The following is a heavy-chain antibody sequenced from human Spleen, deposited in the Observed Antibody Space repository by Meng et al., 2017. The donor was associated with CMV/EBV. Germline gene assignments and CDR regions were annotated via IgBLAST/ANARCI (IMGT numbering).Heavy chain of an antibody. Sequence: LSLTCAASGFTFSDYYMNWIRQAPGKGLEWVSYISSSGTTIYYADSVKGRFTISRDNAKNSLWLQMNSLRAEDTAVYYCAKDSSRSTWYGPDDYSGMDVWGQGTTVTVSS. V-gene: IGHV3-11*04. J-gene: IGHJ6*02. CDR3: AKDSSRSTWYGPDDYSGMDV. CDR1: GFTFSDYY. D-gene: IGHD6-13*01. CDR2: ISSSGTTI.